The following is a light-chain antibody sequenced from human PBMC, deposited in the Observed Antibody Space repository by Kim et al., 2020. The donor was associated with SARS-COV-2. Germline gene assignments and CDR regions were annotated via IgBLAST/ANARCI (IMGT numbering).Light chain of an antibody. Sequence: GASVELTCTLSSGHSSYAIAWHQQQPEKGPRYLMKLNSDGSHSKGDGIPDRFSGSSSGAERYLTISSLQSEDEADYYCQTWGTFWVFGGGTQLTVL. J-gene: IGLJ3*02. CDR1: SGHSSYA. V-gene: IGLV4-69*01. CDR2: LNSDGSH. CDR3: QTWGTFWV.